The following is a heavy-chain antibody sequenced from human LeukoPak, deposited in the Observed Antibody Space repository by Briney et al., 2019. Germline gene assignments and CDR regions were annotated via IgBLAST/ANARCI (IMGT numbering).Heavy chain of an antibody. CDR2: IYTSGST. V-gene: IGHV4-4*07. Sequence: PSETLSLTCTVSGGSISSYYWSWIRRPAGKGLEWIGRIYTSGSTNYNPSLKSRVTMSVDTSKNQFSLKLSSVTAADTAVYYCARDYYDSSGPTYYFDYWGQGTLVTVSS. CDR3: ARDYYDSSGPTYYFDY. D-gene: IGHD3-22*01. J-gene: IGHJ4*02. CDR1: GGSISSYY.